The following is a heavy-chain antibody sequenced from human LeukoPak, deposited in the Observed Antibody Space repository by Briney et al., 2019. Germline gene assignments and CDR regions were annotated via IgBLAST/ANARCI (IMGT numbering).Heavy chain of an antibody. CDR3: ARAIVGASIVPGSFDY. V-gene: IGHV3-11*05. CDR1: GFMFSDYF. CDR2: ISSNSKYT. D-gene: IGHD1-26*01. Sequence: PGGSLRLSCAASGFMFSDYFMSWIRQAPGKELEWISYISSNSKYTKYADSVKGRFTISRDNAKKSLYLQMSSLRSEDTAVYYCARAIVGASIVPGSFDYWGQGTLVTVSS. J-gene: IGHJ4*02.